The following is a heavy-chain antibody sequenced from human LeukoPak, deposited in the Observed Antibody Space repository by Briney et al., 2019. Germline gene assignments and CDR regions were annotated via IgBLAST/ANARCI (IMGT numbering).Heavy chain of an antibody. Sequence: GGSLRLSCAVSGFTFSNYWMSWVRQAPGKGLEWVANIKQTGNEKYYVDSVRGRFTISRDDAENSLYLQMNNLRAEDTAVYYCARDRRYSSSWIAGYWGQGTLVTVSS. CDR1: GFTFSNYW. J-gene: IGHJ4*02. V-gene: IGHV3-7*01. CDR2: IKQTGNEK. CDR3: ARDRRYSSSWIAGY. D-gene: IGHD6-13*01.